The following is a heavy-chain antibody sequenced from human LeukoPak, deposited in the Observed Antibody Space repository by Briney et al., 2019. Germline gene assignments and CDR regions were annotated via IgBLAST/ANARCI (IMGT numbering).Heavy chain of an antibody. CDR1: GGSISSSRYY. CDR3: AREHYYDSTAYLH. D-gene: IGHD3-22*01. Sequence: SETLSLTCTVSGGSISSSRYYWGWIRQPPGKGLECIGSIYYSGSTYYNPSLKSRVSISVDTSKNQFFLELSSVTAADTAIYYCAREHYYDSTAYLHWGQGTLVTVSS. CDR2: IYYSGST. J-gene: IGHJ4*02. V-gene: IGHV4-39*07.